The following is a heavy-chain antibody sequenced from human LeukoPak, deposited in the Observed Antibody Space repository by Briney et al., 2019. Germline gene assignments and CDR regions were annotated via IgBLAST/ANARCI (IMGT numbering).Heavy chain of an antibody. J-gene: IGHJ6*02. CDR1: GFNFASYA. D-gene: IGHD2-15*01. CDR3: AKARDVCSGGSCYLVPMDV. CDR2: ISGASIIP. Sequence: GGSLRLSCAASGFNFASYAMTWVRQAPGKGLEWVSSISGASIIPHFADSVKGRFTISRDNSKGTLYLQMNSLRAEDTAVYYCAKARDVCSGGSCYLVPMDVWGQGSTVTVSS. V-gene: IGHV3-23*01.